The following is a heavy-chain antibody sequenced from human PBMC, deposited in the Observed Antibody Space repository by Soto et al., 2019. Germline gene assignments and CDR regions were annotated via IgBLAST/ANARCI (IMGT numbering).Heavy chain of an antibody. CDR1: GFTFSSYA. CDR2: ISGSGGST. Sequence: GGSLRLSCAASGFTFSSYAMSWVRQAPGKGLEWVSAISGSGGSTYYADSVKGRFTISRDNSKNTLYLQMNSLRAEDTAVYYCAKGGGYSGYDPDPFDYWGQGTLVTVSS. J-gene: IGHJ4*02. V-gene: IGHV3-23*01. CDR3: AKGGGYSGYDPDPFDY. D-gene: IGHD5-12*01.